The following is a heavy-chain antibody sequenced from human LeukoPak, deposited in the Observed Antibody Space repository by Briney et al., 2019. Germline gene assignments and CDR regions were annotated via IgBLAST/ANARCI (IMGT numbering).Heavy chain of an antibody. Sequence: ASVKVSCKPSGYTVTTSYVTWGPEAPGQRVECWGIINPSVGITSYTKKFPGRVTMTKDMSTSRIYFALSCLRSEDTAVDYCAGFPGKWEPGGDNWVGPWGKGTLVTVSS. CDR2: INPSVGIT. D-gene: IGHD1-26*01. CDR3: AGFPGKWEPGGDNWVGP. J-gene: IGHJ5*02. CDR1: GYTVTTSY. V-gene: IGHV1-46*03.